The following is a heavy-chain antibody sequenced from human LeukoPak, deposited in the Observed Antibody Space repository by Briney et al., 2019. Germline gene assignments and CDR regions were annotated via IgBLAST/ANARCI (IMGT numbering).Heavy chain of an antibody. J-gene: IGHJ3*02. CDR3: ARATIALLRVTGASFDI. CDR2: INHSGST. CDR1: GGSFSGYY. D-gene: IGHD2-21*02. Sequence: SETLSLTCAVYGGSFSGYYWSWIRQPPGKGLEWIGEINHSGSTNYNPSLKSRVTISVDTSKNQFSLKLSSVTVADTAVYYCARATIALLRVTGASFDIWGQGTMVTVSS. V-gene: IGHV4-34*01.